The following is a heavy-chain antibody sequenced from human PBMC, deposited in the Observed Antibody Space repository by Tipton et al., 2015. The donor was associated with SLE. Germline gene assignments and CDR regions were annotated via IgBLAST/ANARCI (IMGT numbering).Heavy chain of an antibody. CDR1: GGSFSGYY. V-gene: IGHV4-34*01. Sequence: TLSLTCAVYGGSFSGYYWSWIRQPPGKGLEWIGEINHSGSINYNPSLKSRVTISVDTSKNQFSLKLSSVTAADTAVYYCASIRYYYDSDGYYSPFDCWGQGTLVTVSS. D-gene: IGHD3-22*01. CDR2: INHSGSI. J-gene: IGHJ4*02. CDR3: ASIRYYYDSDGYYSPFDC.